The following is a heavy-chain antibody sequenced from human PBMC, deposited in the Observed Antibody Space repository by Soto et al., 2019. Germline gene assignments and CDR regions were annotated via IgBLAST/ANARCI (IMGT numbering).Heavy chain of an antibody. CDR1: GFNFRNYA. CDR2: MSGSGGRT. CDR3: AKSCGWYFCYMDV. V-gene: IGHV3-23*01. J-gene: IGHJ6*03. D-gene: IGHD6-19*01. Sequence: EVQLLESGGGLVQPGGSLRLSCAASGFNFRNYAMTWVRQAPWKGLEWVSGMSGSGGRTYYADSVTGRFTVSRDDSQNTMYLQMNCMRVEETAVYYCAKSCGWYFCYMDVWGKGTTVTVSS.